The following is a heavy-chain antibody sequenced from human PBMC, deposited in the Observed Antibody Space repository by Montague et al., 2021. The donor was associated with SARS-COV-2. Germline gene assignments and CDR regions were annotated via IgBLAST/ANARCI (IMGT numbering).Heavy chain of an antibody. CDR2: MFTSGST. V-gene: IGHV4-61*02. CDR3: VREGGSMNFDY. CDR1: GASISNPTYS. Sequence: TLSLTCTVSGASISNPTYSWGWIRQPAGKELEWIGRMFTSGSTTYNPSLKSRVTISVDTSKNQFSLRLNSVTAADTAVYYCVREGGSMNFDYWGQGLLVTVSS. D-gene: IGHD1-26*01. J-gene: IGHJ4*02.